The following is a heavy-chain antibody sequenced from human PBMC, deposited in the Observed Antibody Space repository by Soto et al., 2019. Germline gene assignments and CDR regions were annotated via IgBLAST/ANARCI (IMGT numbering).Heavy chain of an antibody. CDR1: GFTFSSYA. V-gene: IGHV3-23*01. CDR2: ISGSAGST. D-gene: IGHD3-16*01. CDR3: ARDLGATHTFDY. Sequence: GGSLRLSCAASGFTFSSYAMSWVRQAPGKGLEWVSTISGSAGSTYYADSVKGRFTISRDNSKNTLYLQMNSVRAEDTALSYFARDLGATHTFDYWGQGTLVTVSS. J-gene: IGHJ4*02.